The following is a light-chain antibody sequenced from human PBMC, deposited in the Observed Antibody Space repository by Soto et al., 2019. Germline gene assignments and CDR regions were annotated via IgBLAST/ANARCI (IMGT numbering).Light chain of an antibody. V-gene: IGKV1-9*01. CDR3: QQGNSYPRT. CDR1: QGISSY. J-gene: IGKJ3*01. Sequence: IQLTQSPSSLSASVGDRVTITCRASQGISSYVAWYQQKPGKGPKVLIYAASTLQSGVPSRFSGSGSGTNFTLTISSLQPEDFATYYCQQGNSYPRTFGPGTKVDIK. CDR2: AAS.